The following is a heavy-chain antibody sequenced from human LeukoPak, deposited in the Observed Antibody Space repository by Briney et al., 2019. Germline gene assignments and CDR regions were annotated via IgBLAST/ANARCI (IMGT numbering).Heavy chain of an antibody. CDR1: GGTFSSYT. CDR3: ARGYNDFWSQFRYYMDV. Sequence: GASVKVSCKVSGGTFSSYTISWVRQAPGQGLEWMGRIIPILGIANYAQKFQGRVTITADKSTSTAYMELSSLRSEDTAVYYCARGYNDFWSQFRYYMDVWGKGTTVTVSS. D-gene: IGHD3-3*01. CDR2: IIPILGIA. V-gene: IGHV1-69*02. J-gene: IGHJ6*03.